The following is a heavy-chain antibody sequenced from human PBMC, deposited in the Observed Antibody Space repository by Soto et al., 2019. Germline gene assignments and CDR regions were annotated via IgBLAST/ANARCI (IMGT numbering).Heavy chain of an antibody. CDR3: AKVSRKGSAIDFEY. CDR2: VNPNNGDT. J-gene: IGHJ4*02. V-gene: IGHV1-8*01. Sequence: QVPLVQSGAELKKPGASVKVSCKGSGYTFSTYDMNWVRQATGQGPEWIGWVNPNNGDTGYAQQFQGRVTLTTDISTTTAYLELTSLRPEETAIYYWAKVSRKGSAIDFEYWGQGTLISVPS. D-gene: IGHD3-10*01. CDR1: GYTFSTYD.